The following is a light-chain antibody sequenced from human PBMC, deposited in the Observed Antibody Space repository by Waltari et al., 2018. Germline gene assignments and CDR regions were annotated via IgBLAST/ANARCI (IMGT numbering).Light chain of an antibody. Sequence: DIQMTQSPSTLSASVGDRVTITCRASRSISSWLAWYQQKPGKAPSLLIYKASSLKSGVPSRLSGSGSGTEFTLTISSLQPDDFASYYCQQYYDSSTFGQGTKLELK. CDR2: KAS. CDR1: RSISSW. CDR3: QQYYDSST. V-gene: IGKV1-5*03. J-gene: IGKJ1*01.